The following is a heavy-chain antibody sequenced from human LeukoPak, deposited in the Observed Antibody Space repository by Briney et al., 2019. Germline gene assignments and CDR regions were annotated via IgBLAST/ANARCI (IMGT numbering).Heavy chain of an antibody. CDR3: ARDYNPHDYYGSGSYQFDY. CDR1: GFTFSSYW. D-gene: IGHD3-10*01. CDR2: IKQDGSEK. J-gene: IGHJ4*02. V-gene: IGHV3-7*01. Sequence: PGGSLRLSCAASGFTFSSYWMSWVRQAPGKGLEWVANIKQDGSEKYYLDSVKGRFTISRDKAKNSLYLQMNSLRGEEKAVYYCARDYNPHDYYGSGSYQFDYWGQGTLVTVSS.